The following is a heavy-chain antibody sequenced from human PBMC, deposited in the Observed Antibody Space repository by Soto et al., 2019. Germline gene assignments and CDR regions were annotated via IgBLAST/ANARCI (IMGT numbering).Heavy chain of an antibody. J-gene: IGHJ4*02. D-gene: IGHD5-12*01. CDR1: GFTADDYA. V-gene: IGHV3-9*02. Sequence: EVQLVESGGGLVQPGRSLRLSCVASGFTADDYAMHWVRQAPGKGLEWVSGISSNSDTIDYADSVKGRFTISRDNAKKSLFLQMNSMRPEDTDLYYCAKDMQWGGMSTIHYFDSWGQGNLVTVSS. CDR2: ISSNSDTI. CDR3: AKDMQWGGMSTIHYFDS.